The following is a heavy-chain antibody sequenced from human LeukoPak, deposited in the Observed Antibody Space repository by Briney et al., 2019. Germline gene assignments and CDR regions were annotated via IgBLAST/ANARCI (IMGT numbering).Heavy chain of an antibody. D-gene: IGHD2-21*02. CDR3: TRHDSY. V-gene: IGHV3-73*01. CDR1: GFTFSGSA. CDR2: IRSKANSYAT. J-gene: IGHJ4*02. Sequence: GGSLRLSRAASGFTFSGSAMHWVRQASGKGLEWVGRIRSKANSYATAYAASVKGRFTISRDDSKNTAYLQMYSLKTEETAVYYCTRHDSYWGQGTLVTVSS.